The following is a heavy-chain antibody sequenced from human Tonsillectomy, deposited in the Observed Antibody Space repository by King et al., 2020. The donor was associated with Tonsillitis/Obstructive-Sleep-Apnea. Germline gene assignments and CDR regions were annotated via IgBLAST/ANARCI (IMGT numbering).Heavy chain of an antibody. D-gene: IGHD4-23*01. CDR2: IKSKTDGGTT. V-gene: IGHV3-15*01. Sequence: VQLVESGGGLVKPGGSLRLSCAASGFTFSNAWMNWVRQAPGKGLEWVCRIKSKTDGGTTDYAEPGKGSFAISRADSKNTLYLQMNSLKTEDTAVYYWTSEVYGGNGAFDIWGQGTMVTVSS. CDR1: GFTFSNAW. J-gene: IGHJ3*02. CDR3: TSEVYGGNGAFDI.